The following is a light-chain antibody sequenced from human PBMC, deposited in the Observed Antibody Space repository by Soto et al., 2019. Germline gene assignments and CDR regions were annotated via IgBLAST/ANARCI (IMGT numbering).Light chain of an antibody. CDR1: SSDVGGYNY. CDR3: SSYAGSSVV. Sequence: QSVLTQPPSASGSPGQSVTISCTGTSSDVGGYNYVSWYQHHPGKAPKLMLYEVSMRPSGVPDRFSGSKSGNTASLTVSGLQAEDEADYYCSSYAGSSVVFGGGTMLTVL. J-gene: IGLJ2*01. CDR2: EVS. V-gene: IGLV2-8*01.